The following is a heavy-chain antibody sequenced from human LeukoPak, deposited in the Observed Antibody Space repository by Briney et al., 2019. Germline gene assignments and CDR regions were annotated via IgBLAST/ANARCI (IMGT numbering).Heavy chain of an antibody. J-gene: IGHJ5*02. CDR1: GYTFTDYY. CDR3: ARDPSIVGATARFDP. CDR2: INPNSGGT. V-gene: IGHV1-2*02. Sequence: GASVEVSCKASGYTFTDYYMHWVRQAPGQGLEWMGWINPNSGGTKYAQKFQGRVTMTRDTSISTAYMELSRLRSDDTAVYYCARDPSIVGATARFDPWGQGTLVTVSS. D-gene: IGHD1-26*01.